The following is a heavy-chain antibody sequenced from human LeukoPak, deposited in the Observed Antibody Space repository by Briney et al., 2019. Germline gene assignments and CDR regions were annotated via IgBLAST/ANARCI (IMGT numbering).Heavy chain of an antibody. CDR3: ARDLRYTWSPEIGNWFDP. CDR2: INAGNGNT. D-gene: IGHD1-14*01. J-gene: IGHJ5*02. CDR1: GYTFTSYA. V-gene: IGHV1-3*01. Sequence: EASVKVSCKASGYTFTSYAMHWVRQAPGQRLEWMGWINAGNGNTKYSQKFQGRVTITRDTSASTAYMELSSLRSEDTAVYYCARDLRYTWSPEIGNWFDPWGQGTLVTVSS.